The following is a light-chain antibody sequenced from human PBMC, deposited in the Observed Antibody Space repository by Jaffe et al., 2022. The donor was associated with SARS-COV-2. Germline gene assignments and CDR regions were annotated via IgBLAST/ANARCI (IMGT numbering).Light chain of an antibody. Sequence: QSVLTQPPSVSGAPGQRVTISCTGSSSNIGAGFDVHWYQQLPGTAPKLLIYNNFNRPSGVPDRFSGSKSGTSASLAIIGLQAEDEADYYCQSYDSSLNGLVFGGGTKLTVL. CDR1: SSNIGAGFD. J-gene: IGLJ3*02. CDR3: QSYDSSLNGLV. CDR2: NNF. V-gene: IGLV1-40*01.